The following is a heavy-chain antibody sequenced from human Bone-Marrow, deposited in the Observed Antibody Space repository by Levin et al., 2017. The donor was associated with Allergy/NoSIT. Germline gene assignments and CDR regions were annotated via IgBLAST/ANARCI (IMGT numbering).Heavy chain of an antibody. J-gene: IGHJ6*02. CDR2: INPSGGST. D-gene: IGHD4-17*01. CDR3: ARAYGDYVF. V-gene: IGHV1-46*01. Sequence: SGESLKISCKASGYTFTSYYMHWVRQAPGQGLEWMGIINPSGGSTSYAQKFQGRVTMTRDTSTSTVYMELSSLRSEDTAVYYCARAYGDYVFWGQGTTVTVSS. CDR1: GYTFTSYY.